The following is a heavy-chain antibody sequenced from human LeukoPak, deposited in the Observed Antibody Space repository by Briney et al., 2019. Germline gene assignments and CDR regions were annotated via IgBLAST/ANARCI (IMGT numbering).Heavy chain of an antibody. CDR3: VRLQPNSGEWAFDI. D-gene: IGHD1-1*01. CDR1: GGSISSYY. J-gene: IGHJ3*02. V-gene: IGHV4-59*01. Sequence: SETLSLTCTVSGGSISSYYWSWIRQPAGEGLEWLGYISNSASTNYNPSLKSGSTISVHTPKNQLSLKLRSVTAADTAVYHCVRLQPNSGEWAFDIWGQGTMVSVSS. CDR2: ISNSAST.